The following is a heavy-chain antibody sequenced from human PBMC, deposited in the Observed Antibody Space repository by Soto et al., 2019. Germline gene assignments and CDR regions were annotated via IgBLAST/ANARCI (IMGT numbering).Heavy chain of an antibody. J-gene: IGHJ5*02. CDR3: ATVFDL. CDR2: IDTDGGGT. CDR1: GFTLGSHR. Sequence: DVQLVESGGGLVQPGGSLRVYWAASGFTLGSHRIHWVRQPPGKGLEWVSRIDTDGGGTSYADSVKGRFTISTDNAKNTVYLQMNGLRAEDTAVYYCATVFDLWGQGTLVTVSS. V-gene: IGHV3-74*01.